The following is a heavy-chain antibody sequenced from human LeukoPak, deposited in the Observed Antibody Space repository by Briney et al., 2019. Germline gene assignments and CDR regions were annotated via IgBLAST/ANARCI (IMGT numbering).Heavy chain of an antibody. CDR3: ARDERDGGDTAMLGANNWFDP. J-gene: IGHJ5*02. CDR1: GYTFTGYY. Sequence: GASVKVSCKASGYTFTGYYMHWVRQAPGQGLEWMGWINPNSGGTNYAQKFQGRVTMTRDTSTSTAYMELSSLRSEDTAVYYCARDERDGGDTAMLGANNWFDPWGQGTLVTVSS. V-gene: IGHV1-2*02. D-gene: IGHD5-18*01. CDR2: INPNSGGT.